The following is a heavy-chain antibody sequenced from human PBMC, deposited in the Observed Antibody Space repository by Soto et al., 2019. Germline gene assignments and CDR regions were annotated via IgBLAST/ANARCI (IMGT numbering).Heavy chain of an antibody. CDR3: ASGTPSTVAAPAS. D-gene: IGHD4-4*01. Sequence: PSETLSLTCNVSGVTIRGYYWNCIRQPPWETLEWIVSIYYTGGTNYNPSLKSRVTISVDTAKNQFSLKFSYMTAADTAVYYCASGTPSTVAAPASWAQVTPVTVS. CDR2: IYYTGGT. J-gene: IGHJ5*01. V-gene: IGHV4-59*01. CDR1: GVTIRGYY.